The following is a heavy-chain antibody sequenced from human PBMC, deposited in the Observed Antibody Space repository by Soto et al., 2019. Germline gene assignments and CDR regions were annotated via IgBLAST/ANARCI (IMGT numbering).Heavy chain of an antibody. CDR1: GFTFSSYA. V-gene: IGHV3-23*01. Sequence: GGSLRLSCAASGFTFSSYAMSWVRQAPGKGLEWVSAISGSGGSTYYADSVKGRFTISRDNSKNTLYLQMNSLRAEDTAVYYCAKAGSFPPLYGSGSLFDPWGQGTLVTVSS. CDR3: AKAGSFPPLYGSGSLFDP. J-gene: IGHJ5*02. D-gene: IGHD3-10*01. CDR2: ISGSGGST.